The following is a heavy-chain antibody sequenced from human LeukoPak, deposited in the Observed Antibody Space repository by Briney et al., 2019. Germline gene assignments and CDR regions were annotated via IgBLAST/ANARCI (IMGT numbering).Heavy chain of an antibody. D-gene: IGHD6-19*01. CDR1: GGTFCSYA. V-gene: IGHV1-69*01. J-gene: IGHJ4*02. CDR3: ARDPTGSGQHPNSYY. Sequence: GCSVKDSCKAGGGTFCSYASSGGRQAPGRGVEGMGGIIPLFGTETFAQKFQGGVTITADESPSTPYIELSSLRPEDTAVYHCARDPTGSGQHPNSYYWGQGNLVTVS. CDR2: IIPLFGTE.